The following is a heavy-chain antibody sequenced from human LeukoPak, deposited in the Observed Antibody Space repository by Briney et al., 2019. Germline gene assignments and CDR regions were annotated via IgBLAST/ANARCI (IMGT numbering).Heavy chain of an antibody. CDR1: GFTFSSYG. V-gene: IGHV3-33*06. CDR3: AKEERAFQH. D-gene: IGHD1-26*01. Sequence: PGRSLRLSCAASGFTFSSYGMHWVRQAPGKGLEWVAVIWYDGSNKYYADSVKGRFTISRDNSKNTLYLQMNSLRAEDTAVYYCAKEERAFQHWGQGTLVTVSS. CDR2: IWYDGSNK. J-gene: IGHJ1*01.